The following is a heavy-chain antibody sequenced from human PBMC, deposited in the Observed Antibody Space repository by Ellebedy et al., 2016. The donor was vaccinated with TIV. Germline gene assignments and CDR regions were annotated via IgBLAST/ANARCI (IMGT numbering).Heavy chain of an antibody. CDR2: VYDTLGSS. Sequence: SETLSLTCTVSGSSISDYYWTWIRQPPGRGLEWIGFVYDTLGSSNYSPSLKSRVSISVDTSKSQISLRLKSVTAAETAVYYCARHAVVPTPGFEYWGPGALVTVSS. V-gene: IGHV4-59*08. J-gene: IGHJ4*02. CDR3: ARHAVVPTPGFEY. D-gene: IGHD2-15*01. CDR1: GSSISDYY.